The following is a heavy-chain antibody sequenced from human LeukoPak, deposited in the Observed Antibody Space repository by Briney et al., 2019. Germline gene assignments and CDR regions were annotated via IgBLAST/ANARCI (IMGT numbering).Heavy chain of an antibody. V-gene: IGHV3-30*02. Sequence: PGGSLRLSCAASGFAFINSGMHWVRQAPGRGLQWVAFIRYGGSNTYYADSVKGRFIISRDNSKNNVYLQMNSLRVEDTAVYYCAKDHCSRGTCYYYYYMDVWGKGTTVTVSS. CDR1: GFAFINSG. D-gene: IGHD2-15*01. CDR3: AKDHCSRGTCYYYYYMDV. CDR2: IRYGGSNT. J-gene: IGHJ6*03.